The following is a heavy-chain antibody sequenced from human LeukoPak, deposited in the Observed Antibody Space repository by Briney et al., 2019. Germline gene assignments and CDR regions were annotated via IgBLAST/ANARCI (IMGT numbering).Heavy chain of an antibody. D-gene: IGHD3-22*01. J-gene: IGHJ4*02. CDR3: ARWTYYDSSGLWAPFDY. CDR1: EYSFTTYW. V-gene: IGHV5-51*01. Sequence: KPGESLKISCKGSEYSFTTYWIGWVRQMPGKGLEWMGIIYPGDSDTRYSPSFQGQVTISADKSISTAYLHWSSLKASDTAMYYCARWTYYDSSGLWAPFDYWGQGTLVTVSS. CDR2: IYPGDSDT.